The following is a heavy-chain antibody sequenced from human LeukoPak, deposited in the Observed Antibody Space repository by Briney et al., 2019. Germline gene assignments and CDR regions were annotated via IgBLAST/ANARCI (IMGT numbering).Heavy chain of an antibody. D-gene: IGHD1-7*01. V-gene: IGHV4-34*01. CDR2: INHSGST. CDR3: ARDSELELIRWFDP. CDR1: GGSFSGYY. J-gene: IGHJ5*02. Sequence: SETLSLTCAVYGGSFSGYYWSWIRQPPGKGLEWIGEINHSGSTNYNPSLKSRVTISVDTSKNQFSLKLSSVTAADTAVYYCARDSELELIRWFDPWGQGTLVTVSS.